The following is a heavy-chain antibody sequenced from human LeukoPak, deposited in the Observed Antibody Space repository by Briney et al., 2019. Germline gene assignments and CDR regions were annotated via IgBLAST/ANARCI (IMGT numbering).Heavy chain of an antibody. V-gene: IGHV5-51*01. Sequence: GESLKISCKGSGYSFTSYWIGWVRQMPGKGLEWMGIIYPGDSDTRYSPSFQGQVTISADKSISTAYLQWSSLKASDTAMYYCARPGGEDDQLPRWSAFDIWGQGTMVTVSS. CDR1: GYSFTSYW. J-gene: IGHJ3*02. D-gene: IGHD2-2*01. CDR3: ARPGGEDDQLPRWSAFDI. CDR2: IYPGDSDT.